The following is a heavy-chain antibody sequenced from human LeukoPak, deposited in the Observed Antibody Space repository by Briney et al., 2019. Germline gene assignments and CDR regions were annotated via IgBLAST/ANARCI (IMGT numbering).Heavy chain of an antibody. Sequence: GGSLRLSCAASGFNFGTYAMGWVRQAPGKGLEWVSAMSASVGNTYYADSVKGRFTISRDNSKNTVYLQMNSLRVEDTAIYYCTKVKTYDSSGYYSHCFDYWGQGTLVTVSS. D-gene: IGHD3-22*01. CDR3: TKVKTYDSSGYYSHCFDY. V-gene: IGHV3-23*01. CDR1: GFNFGTYA. CDR2: MSASVGNT. J-gene: IGHJ4*02.